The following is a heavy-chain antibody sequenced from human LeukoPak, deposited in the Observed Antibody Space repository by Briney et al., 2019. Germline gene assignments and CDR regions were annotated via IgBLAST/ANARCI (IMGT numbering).Heavy chain of an antibody. Sequence: PGGSLRLSCAASGFTFSTYFIHWVRQGPGKGLVWVSRIGSDGSSASSADSVKGRFTISRDNAKNSLYLQMNSLRAEDTAVYYCAREDCSGGSCLYEYYYYGMDVWGQGTTVTVSS. V-gene: IGHV3-74*01. CDR3: AREDCSGGSCLYEYYYYGMDV. J-gene: IGHJ6*02. CDR1: GFTFSTYF. CDR2: IGSDGSSA. D-gene: IGHD2-15*01.